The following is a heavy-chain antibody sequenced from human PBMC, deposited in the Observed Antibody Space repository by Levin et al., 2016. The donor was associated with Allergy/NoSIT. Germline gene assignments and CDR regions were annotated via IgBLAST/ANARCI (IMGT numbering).Heavy chain of an antibody. CDR3: AKGPHYYGSGSYDY. D-gene: IGHD3-10*01. CDR2: ISGSGGST. V-gene: IGHV3-23*01. Sequence: VRQMPGKGLEWVSAISGSGGSTYYADSVKGRFTISRDNSKNTLYLQMNSLRAEDTAVYYCAKGPHYYGSGSYDYWGQGTLVTVSS. J-gene: IGHJ4*02.